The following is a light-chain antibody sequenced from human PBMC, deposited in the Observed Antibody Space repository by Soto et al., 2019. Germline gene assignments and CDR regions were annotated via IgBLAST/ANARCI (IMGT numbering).Light chain of an antibody. CDR1: QSVSSNY. Sequence: EIVLTQSPGTLSLSPGERATLSCGASQSVSSNYLAWYQQKPGQAHRLLIYGASSRATGIPDRFSGSGSGTDFTLTIRRLEPEDFATYYCQQYETFSGTFGPGTKVDIK. V-gene: IGKV3-20*01. CDR3: QQYETFSGT. J-gene: IGKJ1*01. CDR2: GAS.